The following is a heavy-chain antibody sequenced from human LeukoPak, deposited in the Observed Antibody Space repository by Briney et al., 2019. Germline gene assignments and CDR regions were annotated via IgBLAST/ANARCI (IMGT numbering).Heavy chain of an antibody. D-gene: IGHD1-26*01. Sequence: GGSLRLSCAASGFMFSSYGMNWVRQAPGKGLEWVSYISTSSYYIYYADSVKGRFTISRDDAKNSLYLQMHSLRTEDTAVYYCARDASGSSTGLIDSWGQGTLVTVSS. V-gene: IGHV3-21*01. CDR1: GFMFSSYG. CDR2: ISTSSYYI. J-gene: IGHJ4*02. CDR3: ARDASGSSTGLIDS.